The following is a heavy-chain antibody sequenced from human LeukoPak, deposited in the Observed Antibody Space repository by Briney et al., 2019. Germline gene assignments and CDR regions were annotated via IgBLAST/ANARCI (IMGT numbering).Heavy chain of an antibody. CDR3: AKVRYFDWLPPGPFDY. CDR1: GFTFSSYA. Sequence: GGSLRLSCAASGFTFSSYAMSWVRQAPGKGLEWVSAISGSGGSTYYADSVKGRFTISRDNSKNTLYLQMNSLRAEDTAVYYCAKVRYFDWLPPGPFDYWGQGTLVTVSS. V-gene: IGHV3-23*01. CDR2: ISGSGGST. J-gene: IGHJ4*02. D-gene: IGHD3-9*01.